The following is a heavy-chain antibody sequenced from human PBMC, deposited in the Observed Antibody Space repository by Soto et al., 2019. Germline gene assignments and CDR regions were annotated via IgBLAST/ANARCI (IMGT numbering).Heavy chain of an antibody. J-gene: IGHJ1*01. V-gene: IGHV3-30*18. Sequence: QVQLVESGGGVVQPGRSLRLSCAASGFTFSSYGMHWVRQAPGKGLEWVAVISYDGSNKYYADSVKGRFTISRDNSKNTLYLQMNSLRAEDIAVYYCAKVAGYSSSWFLRNEYFQYWGKGTLVTVSS. CDR2: ISYDGSNK. D-gene: IGHD6-13*01. CDR3: AKVAGYSSSWFLRNEYFQY. CDR1: GFTFSSYG.